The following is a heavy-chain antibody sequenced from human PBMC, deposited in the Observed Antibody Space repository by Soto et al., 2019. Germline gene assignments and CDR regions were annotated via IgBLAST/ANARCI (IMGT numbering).Heavy chain of an antibody. CDR2: VSYRGTNK. J-gene: IGHJ3*02. CDR1: GFTFSNYG. V-gene: IGHV3-30*18. D-gene: IGHD1-1*01. CDR3: AKDGLMSTIRGDAFKI. Sequence: QVQLVESGGAVVQPGRSLRLSCVASGFTFSNYGMHWVRQAPVKGLEWVEFVSYRGTNKYHADSVKGRFTISRDDSRNTVYLQMNSLRAEATALYFCAKDGLMSTIRGDAFKIWGKGTWVTVSS.